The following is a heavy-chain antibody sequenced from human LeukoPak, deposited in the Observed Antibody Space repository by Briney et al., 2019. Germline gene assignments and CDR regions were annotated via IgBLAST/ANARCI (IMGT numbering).Heavy chain of an antibody. CDR3: ARDEGYYDFWSGYVFQPPPGPHDAFDI. D-gene: IGHD3-3*01. J-gene: IGHJ3*02. Sequence: PGGSLRLSCAASGFTFSSYAMSWVRQAPGKGLEWVSAISGSGGSTYYADSVKGRFTISRDNAKNSLYLQMNSLRAEDTAVYYCARDEGYYDFWSGYVFQPPPGPHDAFDIWGQGTMVTVSS. CDR1: GFTFSSYA. CDR2: ISGSGGST. V-gene: IGHV3-23*01.